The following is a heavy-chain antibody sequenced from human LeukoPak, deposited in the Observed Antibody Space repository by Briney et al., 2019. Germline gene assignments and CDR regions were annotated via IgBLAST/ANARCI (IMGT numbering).Heavy chain of an antibody. D-gene: IGHD3-16*02. CDR2: IRYDGRNK. CDR3: AKDYYDYVWGSYRFPDY. J-gene: IGHJ4*02. CDR1: GFTFSNYG. V-gene: IGHV3-30*02. Sequence: PGGSLRLSCVASGFTFSNYGIHWVRQAPGKGLEWVAFIRYDGRNKYYADSVKGRFTISRDNSKNTLYLQMSSLRAEDTAVYYCAKDYYDYVWGSYRFPDYWGQGTLVTVSS.